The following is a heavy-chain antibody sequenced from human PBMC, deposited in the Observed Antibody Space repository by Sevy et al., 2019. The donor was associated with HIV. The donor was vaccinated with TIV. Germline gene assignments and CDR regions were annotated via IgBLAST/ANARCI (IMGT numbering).Heavy chain of an antibody. J-gene: IGHJ3*01. CDR1: GFTFTSYG. V-gene: IGHV3-30*02. Sequence: GGSLRLSCAASGFTFTSYGIHWVRQAPGKGLECVAKISFDEKYKYYAESVKGRFTISRDISKNTVFLEMNSLRPDDTGVYYCAKVLGFGSGYDYAFDYWGQWTMVTVSS. D-gene: IGHD5-12*01. CDR3: AKVLGFGSGYDYAFDY. CDR2: ISFDEKYK.